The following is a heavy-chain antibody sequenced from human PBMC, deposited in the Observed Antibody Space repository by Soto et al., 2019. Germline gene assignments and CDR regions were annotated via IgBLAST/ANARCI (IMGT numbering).Heavy chain of an antibody. CDR2: IIPLFGTA. V-gene: IGHV1-69*01. Sequence: QVQLVQSGAEVKHPGSSVKVSCKTSGGTFSTYAIYWVRQAPGQGLEWMGAIIPLFGTADYAQKFQGRVTITADESTSTASMELSSLRSEDTAVYYCARPKGSYSSGYYYFDYWGQGTLVTVSS. CDR1: GGTFSTYA. CDR3: ARPKGSYSSGYYYFDY. D-gene: IGHD6-19*01. J-gene: IGHJ4*02.